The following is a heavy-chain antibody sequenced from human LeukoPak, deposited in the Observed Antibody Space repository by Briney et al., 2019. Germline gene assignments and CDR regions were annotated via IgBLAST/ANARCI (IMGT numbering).Heavy chain of an antibody. CDR1: GFSFSNYV. CDR2: IMPNGETR. D-gene: IGHD2-15*01. J-gene: IGHJ3*02. V-gene: IGHV3-64*01. Sequence: PGGSLRLSCAASGFSFSNYVIHWVRQAPGKGLEYVSAIMPNGETRGYANSMKGRFTISIDNSKNTLYLQMGSLRAEDMAIYYCARDRDGGFAFDIWGQGTLVTVSS. CDR3: ARDRDGGFAFDI.